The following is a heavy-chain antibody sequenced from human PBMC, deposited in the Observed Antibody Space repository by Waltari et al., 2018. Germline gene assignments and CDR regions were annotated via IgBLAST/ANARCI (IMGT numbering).Heavy chain of an antibody. V-gene: IGHV1-18*01. D-gene: IGHD2-15*01. CDR1: GYSFVEYG. CDR3: ARERGVYCSGDTCYSGIVHLDS. J-gene: IGHJ4*02. CDR2: GSAYRTKT. Sequence: QVQLVQSGPATMQTGATVKVSCKASGYSFVEYGVTWVRQVPGQGLVWMGWGSAYRTKTDYAEKFQGRIIITTDTATNTAYVELKSLRVDDTAIYYCARERGVYCSGDTCYSGIVHLDSWGQGTLVTVSS.